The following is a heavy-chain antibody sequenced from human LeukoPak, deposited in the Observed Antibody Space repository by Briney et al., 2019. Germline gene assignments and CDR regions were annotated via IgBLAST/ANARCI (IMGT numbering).Heavy chain of an antibody. V-gene: IGHV3-7*01. D-gene: IGHD5-24*01. CDR3: ARDRDGYTFDI. Sequence: HGESLKISCAASGFTFSSYWMSWVRQAPGKGLEWVANIKQDGSEKYYVDSVKGRFTISRDNAQNSLYLQMHSLRGEDTAVYYCARDRDGYTFDIWGQGTMVTVSS. CDR1: GFTFSSYW. J-gene: IGHJ3*02. CDR2: IKQDGSEK.